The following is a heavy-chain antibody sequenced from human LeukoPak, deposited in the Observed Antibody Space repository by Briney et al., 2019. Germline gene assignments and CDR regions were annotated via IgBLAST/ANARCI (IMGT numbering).Heavy chain of an antibody. CDR1: GFTFSSYA. J-gene: IGHJ5*02. CDR3: ARASIAARPASWFDP. Sequence: GGSLRLSCAASGFTFSSYAMHWVRQAPGKGLEWVAVISYDGSNKYYADSVKGRFTISRDNFKNTLYLQMNSLRAEDTAVYYCARASIAARPASWFDPWGQGTLVTVSS. D-gene: IGHD6-6*01. V-gene: IGHV3-30-3*01. CDR2: ISYDGSNK.